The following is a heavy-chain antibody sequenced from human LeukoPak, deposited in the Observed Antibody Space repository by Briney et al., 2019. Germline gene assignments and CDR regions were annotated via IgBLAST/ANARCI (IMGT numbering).Heavy chain of an antibody. Sequence: GASVKVSCKASGYTFTSYDINWVRQATGQGLEWMGWMNPNSGNTGYAQKFQGRVTMTRNTSISTAYMELSSLRSEDTAVYYCARANNIAAAWRGFDPWGQGTLVTVSS. J-gene: IGHJ5*02. D-gene: IGHD6-13*01. CDR3: ARANNIAAAWRGFDP. CDR2: MNPNSGNT. V-gene: IGHV1-8*01. CDR1: GYTFTSYD.